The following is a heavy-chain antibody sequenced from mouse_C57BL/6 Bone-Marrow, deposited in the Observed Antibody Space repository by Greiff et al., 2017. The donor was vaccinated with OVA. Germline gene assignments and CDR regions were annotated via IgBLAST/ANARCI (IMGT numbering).Heavy chain of an antibody. CDR3: AREGGSNFYWYFDV. Sequence: EVKLVESGPGLVKPSQTVFLTCTVTGISITTGNYRWSWIRQFPGNKLEWIGYIYYSGTITYNPSLTSRTTITRDTPKNQFFLEMNSLTAEDTATYYCAREGGSNFYWYFDVWGTGTTVTVSS. D-gene: IGHD2-5*01. CDR1: GISITTGNYR. V-gene: IGHV3-5*01. CDR2: IYYSGTI. J-gene: IGHJ1*03.